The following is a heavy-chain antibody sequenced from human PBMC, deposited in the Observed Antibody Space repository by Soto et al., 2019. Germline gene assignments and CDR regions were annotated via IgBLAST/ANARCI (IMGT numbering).Heavy chain of an antibody. Sequence: SETLSLTCAVSGGSISSGGYSWSWIRQPPGKGLEWIGYIYHSGSTYYNPSLKSRVTISVDRSKNQFSLKLSSVTAADTAVYYCARYYGSGPINRKYYFDYWGQGTLVTVSS. CDR1: GGSISSGGYS. V-gene: IGHV4-30-2*01. D-gene: IGHD3-10*01. CDR3: ARYYGSGPINRKYYFDY. CDR2: IYHSGST. J-gene: IGHJ4*02.